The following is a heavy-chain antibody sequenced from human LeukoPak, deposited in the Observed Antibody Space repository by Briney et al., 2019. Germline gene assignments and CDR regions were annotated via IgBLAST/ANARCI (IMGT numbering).Heavy chain of an antibody. CDR2: IYPGDSDT. D-gene: IGHD6-13*01. CDR3: ATQKWQLVRYYYYYYMDV. J-gene: IGHJ6*03. V-gene: IGHV5-51*01. CDR1: GSSFTSYW. Sequence: GASLKISCKGSGSSFTSYWIGWVRQMPGKGLEWMGIIYPGDSDTRYSPSFQGQVTISADKSISTAYLQWSSLKASDTAMYYCATQKWQLVRYYYYYYMDVWGKGTTVTVSS.